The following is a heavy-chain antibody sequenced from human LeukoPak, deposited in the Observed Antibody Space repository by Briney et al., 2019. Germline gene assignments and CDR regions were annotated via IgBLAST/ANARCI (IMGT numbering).Heavy chain of an antibody. V-gene: IGHV3-30*03. D-gene: IGHD3-3*01. CDR2: ISYDGSNK. CDR3: ARVVLYYDFWSAYFHD. Sequence: GGSLRLSCAASGFTFSKYGMHWVRQAPGKGLEWVAVISYDGSNKYYADSVKGRFTLSRDNSKNTLYLQMNSLRAEDTAVYYCARVVLYYDFWSAYFHDWGQGTLVTVSS. CDR1: GFTFSKYG. J-gene: IGHJ4*02.